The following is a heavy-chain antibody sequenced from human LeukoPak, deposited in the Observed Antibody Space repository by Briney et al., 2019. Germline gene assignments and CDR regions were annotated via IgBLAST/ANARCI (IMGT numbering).Heavy chain of an antibody. J-gene: IGHJ4*02. CDR3: TTDGYYDSSGYVLFDY. V-gene: IGHV3-15*01. CDR1: GFTFRNPW. Sequence: GGSLRLSCAASGFTFRNPWLSWVRQAPGKGLEWVGRVKSKSDGETTNYAAPVKGRFTISRADSKNTLYLQMNSLKTEDTAVYYCTTDGYYDSSGYVLFDYWGQGTLVTVSS. CDR2: VKSKSDGETT. D-gene: IGHD3-22*01.